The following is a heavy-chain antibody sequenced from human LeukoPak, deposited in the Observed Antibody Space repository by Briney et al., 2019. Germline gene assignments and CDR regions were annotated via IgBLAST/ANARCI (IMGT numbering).Heavy chain of an antibody. CDR1: GLTLRSFG. CDR2: ISYDRSDK. Sequence: GGSLRLSCAASGLTLRSFGMHRVRQAAGKGLEWVTFISYDRSDKNYADSVKGRFTISRDTSKNTLYLQMNSLRVEDTAVYFCVKGLGNLFDDWGQGTLVTVSS. V-gene: IGHV3-30*18. CDR3: VKGLGNLFDD. D-gene: IGHD1-14*01. J-gene: IGHJ4*02.